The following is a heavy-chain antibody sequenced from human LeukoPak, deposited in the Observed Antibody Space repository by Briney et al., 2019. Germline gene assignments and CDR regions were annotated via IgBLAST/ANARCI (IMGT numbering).Heavy chain of an antibody. CDR2: IVVGSGNT. CDR3: AATYDFWSGYYGMDV. CDR1: GFTFTSSA. Sequence: SVKVPCKASGFTFTSSAMQWVRQARGQRLEWIGWIVVGSGNTNYAQKFQERVTITRDMSTSTAYMELSSLRSEDTAVYYCAATYDFWSGYYGMDVWGQGTTVTVSS. V-gene: IGHV1-58*02. J-gene: IGHJ6*02. D-gene: IGHD3-3*01.